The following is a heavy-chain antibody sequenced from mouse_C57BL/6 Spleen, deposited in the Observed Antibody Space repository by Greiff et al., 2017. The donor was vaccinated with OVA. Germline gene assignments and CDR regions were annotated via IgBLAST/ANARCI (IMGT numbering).Heavy chain of an antibody. J-gene: IGHJ4*01. CDR2: IWGGGST. V-gene: IGHV2-9*01. D-gene: IGHD2-5*01. Sequence: QVHVKQSGPGLVAPSQSLSITCTVSGFSLTSYGVDWVRQPPGKGLEWLGVIWGGGSTNYNSALMSRLSISKDNSKSQVFLKMNSLQTDDTAMYYCAKRYSNWDYAMDYWGQGTSVTVSS. CDR3: AKRYSNWDYAMDY. CDR1: GFSLTSYG.